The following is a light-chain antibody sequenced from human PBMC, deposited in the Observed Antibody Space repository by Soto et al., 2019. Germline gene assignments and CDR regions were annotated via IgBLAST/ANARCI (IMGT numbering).Light chain of an antibody. V-gene: IGKV1-5*01. Sequence: DVQMSQSPSTLSASVGDRVTITCRASQSISYWLAWYQQKPGKAPKLLIYDASGLESGVPSRFSGSGSGTEFTLTISSLQPEDFATYYCQQCYSIPCTFCEGSMVDI. CDR1: QSISYW. CDR3: QQCYSIPCT. J-gene: IGKJ4*02. CDR2: DAS.